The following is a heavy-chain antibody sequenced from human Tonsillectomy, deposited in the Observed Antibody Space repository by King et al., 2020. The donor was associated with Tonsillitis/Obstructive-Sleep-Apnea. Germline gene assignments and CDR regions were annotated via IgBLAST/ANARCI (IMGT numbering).Heavy chain of an antibody. Sequence: VQLQQWGAGLLKPSETLSLTCAVYGGSFSGYYWSWIRQPPGKGLEWIGEIKHSGSTNYNPSLKSRVTITVDTSKNQFSLKLSSVTAADTAVYYCAGLAYCVGDCLGWFDPWGQGTLVTVSS. D-gene: IGHD2-21*01. CDR2: IKHSGST. J-gene: IGHJ5*02. V-gene: IGHV4-34*01. CDR3: AGLAYCVGDCLGWFDP. CDR1: GGSFSGYY.